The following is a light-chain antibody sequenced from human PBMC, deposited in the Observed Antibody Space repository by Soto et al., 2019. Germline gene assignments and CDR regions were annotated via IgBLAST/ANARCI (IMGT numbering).Light chain of an antibody. Sequence: HSVLTQPPSVSAAPGQKVTISCSGSSSNIGNNYVSWYQQLPGTAHKLLIYESDKRPSGIPDRFSGSKSGTSATLGITGLQTGDEADYYCGTWDGSLSANWVFGGGTKLTVL. J-gene: IGLJ3*02. CDR2: ESD. CDR3: GTWDGSLSANWV. CDR1: SSNIGNNY. V-gene: IGLV1-51*02.